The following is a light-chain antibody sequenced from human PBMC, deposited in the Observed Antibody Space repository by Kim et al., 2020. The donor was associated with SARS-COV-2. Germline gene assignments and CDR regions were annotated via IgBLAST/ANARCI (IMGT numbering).Light chain of an antibody. J-gene: IGKJ5*01. V-gene: IGKV3-11*01. CDR3: QQRSNRPPIT. CDR2: DAS. Sequence: EIVLTQSPATLSLSPGERATLSCRASQSVSSYLAWYQQKPGQAPRLLIYDASNRATGIPARFSGSGSGTDFSLPISSREPEDFAVYYCQQRSNRPPITFGQGTRLEIK. CDR1: QSVSSY.